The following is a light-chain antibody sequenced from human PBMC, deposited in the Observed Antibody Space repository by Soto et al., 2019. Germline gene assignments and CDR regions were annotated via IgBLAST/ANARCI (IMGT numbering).Light chain of an antibody. CDR1: TSNVGGFSY. CDR3: SSYTSSTTLGV. Sequence: QSALTQPASVSGSPGQSITISCIGTTSNVGGFSYVSWYQQHPGKAPKLMVYDVSNRPSGVSNRFSGSKSGNTASRAISGRQGEDESDYYCSSYTSSTTLGVFGGGTKLTVL. J-gene: IGLJ3*02. V-gene: IGLV2-14*01. CDR2: DVS.